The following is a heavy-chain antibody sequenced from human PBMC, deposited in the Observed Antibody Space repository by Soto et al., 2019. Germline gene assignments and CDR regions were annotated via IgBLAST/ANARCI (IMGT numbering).Heavy chain of an antibody. CDR2: IYHGGTT. J-gene: IGHJ4*01. Sequence: SENLALTCTVYGYSIDSGSYWGWIRQPPGKGPEWIASIYHGGTTFYNPSLKSRITISVDTSHNQFSLNLRSVTAADTAVYYCASAHVMVVAARTLDYWG. CDR1: GYSIDSGSY. D-gene: IGHD2-15*01. V-gene: IGHV4-38-2*02. CDR3: ASAHVMVVAARTLDY.